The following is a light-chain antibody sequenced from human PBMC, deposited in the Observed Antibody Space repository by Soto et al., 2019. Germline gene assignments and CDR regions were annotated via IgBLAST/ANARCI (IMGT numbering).Light chain of an antibody. CDR2: AAS. CDR1: HFIRNY. Sequence: DIQMTQSPSSLSASVGDRVTITCRASHFIRNYLNWYQQKPGIAPKLLIYAASSLQSGVPSRFSGSGSGTDFTLTISSLQPEDFAIYYCQQSYNTPWTFGPGTKVEIK. V-gene: IGKV1-39*01. CDR3: QQSYNTPWT. J-gene: IGKJ1*01.